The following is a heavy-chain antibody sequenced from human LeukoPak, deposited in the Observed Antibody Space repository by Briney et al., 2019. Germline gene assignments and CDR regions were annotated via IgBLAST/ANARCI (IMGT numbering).Heavy chain of an antibody. CDR3: ATDLTRSGGSLD. Sequence: ASVKVSCKVSEYTLTELSMHWVRQAPGKGLEWMGGFDPEDGETIYAQKFQGRVTMTEDTSTDTAYMELSSLRSEDTAVYYCATDLTRSGGSLDWGQGTLVTVSS. V-gene: IGHV1-24*01. CDR1: EYTLTELS. CDR2: FDPEDGET. D-gene: IGHD2-15*01. J-gene: IGHJ4*02.